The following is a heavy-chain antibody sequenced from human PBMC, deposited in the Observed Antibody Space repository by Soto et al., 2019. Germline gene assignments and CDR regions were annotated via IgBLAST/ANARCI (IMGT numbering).Heavy chain of an antibody. D-gene: IGHD3-10*01. CDR3: ARGDYYGYLNWFDP. J-gene: IGHJ5*02. CDR1: GGSFSGYY. V-gene: IGHV4-34*01. CDR2: INHSGST. Sequence: SETLSLTCAVYGGSFSGYYWSWIRQRPGKGLEWIGEINHSGSTNYNPSLKSRVTISVDTSKNQFYLKLSSVTAADTAVYYCARGDYYGYLNWFDPWGQGTLVTVSS.